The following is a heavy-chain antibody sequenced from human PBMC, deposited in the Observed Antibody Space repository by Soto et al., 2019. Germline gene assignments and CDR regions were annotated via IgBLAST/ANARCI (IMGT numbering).Heavy chain of an antibody. Sequence: QVQLVQSGAEVKKPGSSGKVSCKGSGGTFSSYAISWGRQAPGQGLEWMGGIIPIFGTANYAQKFQGRVTLTADESTSTAYMELSSLRSEDTAVYSCARENYYGSGSYYPAYFQHWGQGTLVTVAS. CDR2: IIPIFGTA. CDR3: ARENYYGSGSYYPAYFQH. J-gene: IGHJ1*01. V-gene: IGHV1-69*12. CDR1: GGTFSSYA. D-gene: IGHD3-10*01.